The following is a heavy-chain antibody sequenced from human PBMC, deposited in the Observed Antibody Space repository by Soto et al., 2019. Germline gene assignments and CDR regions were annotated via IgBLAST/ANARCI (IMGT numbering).Heavy chain of an antibody. J-gene: IGHJ6*02. CDR3: TAPRDEYGSGVSWFTYGMDI. CDR2: LDGAGGST. V-gene: IGHV3-23*01. CDR1: GFTFSDYA. Sequence: PGGSLRLSCLASGFTFSDYAMTWVRHVPGRGPEWVASLDGAGGSTYYADSVRGRFTISRDNSQNTLFLQMERLTVDDTAIYYCTAPRDEYGSGVSWFTYGMDIWGQGTTVTVSS. D-gene: IGHD3-10*01.